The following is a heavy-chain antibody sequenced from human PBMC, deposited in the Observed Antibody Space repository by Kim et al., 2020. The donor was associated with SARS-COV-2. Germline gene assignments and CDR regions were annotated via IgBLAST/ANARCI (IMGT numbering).Heavy chain of an antibody. CDR3: ARGGFYSSGYYYYYYGMDV. CDR1: GGSFSGYY. D-gene: IGHD3-22*01. V-gene: IGHV4-34*01. CDR2: INHSGST. J-gene: IGHJ6*02. Sequence: SETLSLTCAVYGGSFSGYYWSWIRQPPGKGLEWIEEINHSGSTNYNPSLKSRVTISVDTSKNQFSLKLSSVTAADTAVYYCARGGFYSSGYYYYYYGMDVWGQGTTVTVSS.